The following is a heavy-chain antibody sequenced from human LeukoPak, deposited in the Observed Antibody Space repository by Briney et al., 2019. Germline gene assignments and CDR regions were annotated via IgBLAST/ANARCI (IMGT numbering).Heavy chain of an antibody. J-gene: IGHJ4*02. Sequence: QPGGSLRLSCAASGFTFDDYAMHWVRQAPGKGLEWVSGISWNSGSIGYADSVKGRFTISRDNAKNSLYLQMNSLRAKDTAMYYCTRETPDGYDYWGQGTLVTVSS. V-gene: IGHV3-9*01. CDR1: GFTFDDYA. CDR3: TRETPDGYDY. D-gene: IGHD5-24*01. CDR2: ISWNSGSI.